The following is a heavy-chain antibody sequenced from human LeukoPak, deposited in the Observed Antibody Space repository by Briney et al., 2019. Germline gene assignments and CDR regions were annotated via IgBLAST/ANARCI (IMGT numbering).Heavy chain of an antibody. CDR1: GYTFTSYG. V-gene: IGHV1-18*01. CDR3: ARGLSEVGFSAGTGNDY. D-gene: IGHD6-19*01. Sequence: ASVKVSCKASGYTFTSYGISWVRQAPGQGLEWMGWISAYNGNTNYAQKLQGRVTMTTDTSTSTAYMELRSLRSDDTAVYYCARGLSEVGFSAGTGNDYWGQGTLVTVSS. J-gene: IGHJ4*02. CDR2: ISAYNGNT.